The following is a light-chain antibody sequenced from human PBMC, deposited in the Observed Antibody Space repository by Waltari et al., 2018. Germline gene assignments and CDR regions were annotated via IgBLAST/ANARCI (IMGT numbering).Light chain of an antibody. Sequence: EIVLTQSPATLSLSPGESVTLSCRASQSVSMHLAWYQQRPGQAPRLLIYDASNRAPGIPARFSGSGSGTDFPLTISSLEPEDFAVYYCQQRSTWPSLTFGGGTKVGIK. CDR2: DAS. V-gene: IGKV3-11*01. J-gene: IGKJ4*01. CDR1: QSVSMH. CDR3: QQRSTWPSLT.